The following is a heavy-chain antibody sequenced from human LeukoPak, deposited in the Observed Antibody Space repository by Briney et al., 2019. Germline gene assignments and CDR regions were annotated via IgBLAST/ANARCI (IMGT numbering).Heavy chain of an antibody. CDR3: ARGRITMVRGVRKLYGMDV. Sequence: SETLSLTCAVYGGSFSGYYWSWIRQPPGKGLEWIGEINHSGSTNCNPSLKSRVTISVDTSKNQFSLKLSSVTAADTAVYYCARGRITMVRGVRKLYGMDVWGKGTTVTVSS. CDR1: GGSFSGYY. V-gene: IGHV4-34*01. CDR2: INHSGST. D-gene: IGHD3-10*01. J-gene: IGHJ6*04.